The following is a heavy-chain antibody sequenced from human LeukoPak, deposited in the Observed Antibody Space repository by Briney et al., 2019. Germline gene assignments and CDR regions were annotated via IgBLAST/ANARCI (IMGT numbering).Heavy chain of an antibody. CDR2: INPNSGGT. V-gene: IGHV1-2*02. Sequence: ASVKVSCKASGYTFTGYYMHWVRQAPGQGLEWMGWINPNSGGTNYAQKFRGRVTMTRDASISTAYMELSRLRSDDTAVYYCARGRANGSGSYGDYWGQGTLVTVSS. J-gene: IGHJ4*02. CDR1: GYTFTGYY. D-gene: IGHD3-10*01. CDR3: ARGRANGSGSYGDY.